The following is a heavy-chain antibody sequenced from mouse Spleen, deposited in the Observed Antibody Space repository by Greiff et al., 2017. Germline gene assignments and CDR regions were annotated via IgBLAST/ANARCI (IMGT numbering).Heavy chain of an antibody. Sequence: LEESGAELARPGASVKLSCKASGYTFTSYWMQWVKQRPGQGLEWIGAIYPGDGDTRSTQKFKGKATLTADKSSSTAYMQLSSLASEDSAVYYCAREGRRAMDYWGQGTSVTVSS. V-gene: IGHV1-87*01. CDR2: IYPGDGDT. D-gene: IGHD3-3*01. J-gene: IGHJ4*01. CDR1: GYTFTSYW. CDR3: AREGRRAMDY.